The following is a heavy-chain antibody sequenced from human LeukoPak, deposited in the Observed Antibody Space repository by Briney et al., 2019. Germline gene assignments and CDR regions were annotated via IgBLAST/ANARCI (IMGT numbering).Heavy chain of an antibody. Sequence: ASVKVSCKASGYTFTSYYMHWVRQAPGQGLEWMGIINPSGGSTGYAQKFQGRVTMTRDTSTSTVYMELSSLRSEDTAVYYCARARITMIVVALGGAFDIWGQGTMVTVSS. D-gene: IGHD3-22*01. V-gene: IGHV1-46*01. J-gene: IGHJ3*02. CDR2: INPSGGST. CDR1: GYTFTSYY. CDR3: ARARITMIVVALGGAFDI.